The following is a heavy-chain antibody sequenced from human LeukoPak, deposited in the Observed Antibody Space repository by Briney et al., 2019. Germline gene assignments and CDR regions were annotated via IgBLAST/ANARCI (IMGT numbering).Heavy chain of an antibody. CDR2: IIPIFGTA. CDR1: GGTFSSYA. Sequence: GASVKVSCKASGGTFSSYAISWVRQAPGQGLEWMGGIIPIFGTANYAQKFQGRATITADESTSTAYMELSSLRSEDTAVYYCTIPAARGDYWGQGTLVTVSS. CDR3: TIPAARGDY. V-gene: IGHV1-69*13. D-gene: IGHD2-2*01. J-gene: IGHJ4*02.